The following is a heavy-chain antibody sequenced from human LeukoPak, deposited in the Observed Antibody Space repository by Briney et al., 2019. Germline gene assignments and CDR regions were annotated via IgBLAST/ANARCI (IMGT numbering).Heavy chain of an antibody. V-gene: IGHV3-33*06. CDR2: IWYDGSNK. CDR3: VKEVPGTTISD. J-gene: IGHJ4*02. CDR1: GFTFSSYG. D-gene: IGHD4-11*01. Sequence: VGSLRLSCAASGFTFSSYGMHWVRQAPGKGREWVAVIWYDGSNKYYADSVKGRFTISRDNSKNTLYLQMNSLRAEDTAIYYCVKEVPGTTISDWGQGILVTVSS.